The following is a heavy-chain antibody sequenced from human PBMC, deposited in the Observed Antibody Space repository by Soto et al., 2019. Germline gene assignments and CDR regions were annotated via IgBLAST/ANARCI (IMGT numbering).Heavy chain of an antibody. Sequence: GGSLRLSCAASGFTFSSYGMHWVRQAPGKGLEWVAVISYDGSNKYYADSVKGRFTISRDNSKNTLYLQMNSLRAEDTAVYYCAKIRLIRSRRGYFDYWGQGTLVTVSS. CDR1: GFTFSSYG. V-gene: IGHV3-30*18. J-gene: IGHJ4*02. CDR2: ISYDGSNK. CDR3: AKIRLIRSRRGYFDY. D-gene: IGHD6-19*01.